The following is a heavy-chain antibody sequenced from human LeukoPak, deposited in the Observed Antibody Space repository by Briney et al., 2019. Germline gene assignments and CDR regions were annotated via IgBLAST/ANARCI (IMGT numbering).Heavy chain of an antibody. Sequence: GGSLRLSCAASGFTFSSYSMNWVRQAPGKGLEWVSSISSSSSYIYYADSVKGRLTISRDNAKNSLYLQMNSLRAEGTAVYYCARDLFNFSSGYQSLYYYYYGMDVWGQGTTVTVSS. CDR3: ARDLFNFSSGYQSLYYYYYGMDV. J-gene: IGHJ6*02. CDR1: GFTFSSYS. D-gene: IGHD3-3*01. V-gene: IGHV3-21*01. CDR2: ISSSSSYI.